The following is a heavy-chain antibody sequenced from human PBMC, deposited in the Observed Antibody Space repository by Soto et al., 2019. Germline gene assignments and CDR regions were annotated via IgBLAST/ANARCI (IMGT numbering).Heavy chain of an antibody. CDR1: GFTFSSYA. J-gene: IGHJ4*02. CDR2: ISYDGSNK. V-gene: IGHV3-30-3*01. CDR3: ASLRRRGVVVAALDY. Sequence: QVQLVESGGGVVQPGRSLRLSCAASGFTFSSYAMHWVRQAPGKGLEWVAVISYDGSNKYYADSVKGRFTISRDNSKNTLYMQMNSLRAEDTAVYYCASLRRRGVVVAALDYWGQGNLVTVSS. D-gene: IGHD2-15*01.